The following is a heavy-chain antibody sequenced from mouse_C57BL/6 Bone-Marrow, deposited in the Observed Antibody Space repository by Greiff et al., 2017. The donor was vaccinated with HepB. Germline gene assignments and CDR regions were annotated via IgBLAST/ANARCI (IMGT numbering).Heavy chain of an antibody. CDR3: ARGSDYGNAWFAY. J-gene: IGHJ3*01. CDR2: ISNLAYSI. Sequence: DVKLVASGGGLVQPGGSLKLSCAASGFTFSDYGMAWVRQAPRKGPEWVAFISNLAYSIYYADTVTGRFTISRENAKNTLYLEMSSLRSEDTAMYYCARGSDYGNAWFAYWGQGTLVTVSA. CDR1: GFTFSDYG. D-gene: IGHD2-1*01. V-gene: IGHV5-15*01.